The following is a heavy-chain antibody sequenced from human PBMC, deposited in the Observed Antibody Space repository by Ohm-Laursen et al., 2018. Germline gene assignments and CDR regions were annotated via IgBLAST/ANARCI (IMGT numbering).Heavy chain of an antibody. V-gene: IGHV4-59*10. CDR1: GGPFSDYY. D-gene: IGHD1-26*01. CDR3: ARGPRRGTYLYFDQ. J-gene: IGHJ4*02. Sequence: PSETLSLTCAVYGGPFSDYYWSWVRQTAKSGLEWIGRIYTSGYTNYNPSLKSRVIMSVDTSKDQFSLTVTSVTAADTAVYYCARGPRRGTYLYFDQWGQGTLVTVSS. CDR2: IYTSGYT.